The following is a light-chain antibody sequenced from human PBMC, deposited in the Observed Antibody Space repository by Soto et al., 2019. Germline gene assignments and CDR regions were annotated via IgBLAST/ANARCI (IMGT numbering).Light chain of an antibody. V-gene: IGKV3-15*01. CDR2: GAS. Sequence: EIVMTQSPATLSVSPGERATLSCRASQRVSSNLAWYQQKPGQAPRLLIYGASTRATGVPARFSGSGSGTEFTLTISDLQSEDFAVYYCQQYQSLPFTFGPGTKVHIE. CDR3: QQYQSLPFT. CDR1: QRVSSN. J-gene: IGKJ3*01.